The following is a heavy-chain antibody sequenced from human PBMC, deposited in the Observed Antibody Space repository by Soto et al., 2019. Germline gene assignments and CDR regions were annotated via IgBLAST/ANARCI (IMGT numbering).Heavy chain of an antibody. J-gene: IGHJ4*02. Sequence: GGSLRLSCAASGFTFRSYWMQWVRQAPGKGLVWVSWINSDGSSTSYADSVKGRFTISRDNAKNTLYLQMNSLRAADTAMYYCARQVVTASSPIYYFDYWGRGILVTVSS. CDR3: ARQVVTASSPIYYFDY. D-gene: IGHD2-21*02. CDR1: GFTFRSYW. V-gene: IGHV3-74*01. CDR2: INSDGSST.